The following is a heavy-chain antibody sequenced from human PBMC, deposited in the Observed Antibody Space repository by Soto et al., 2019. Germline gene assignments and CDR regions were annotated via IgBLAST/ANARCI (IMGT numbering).Heavy chain of an antibody. V-gene: IGHV4-59*01. D-gene: IGHD3-3*01. CDR2: IYYSGNT. Sequence: PAETLSLTCTVSGCAISSYYWILIRQPPWKGLEWIGYIYYSGNTNYNPSLKSRVTISVDTSKNQYTLKLSSVTAADTAVYYCARGRPLLRFLDPWGQGTPVTVSS. J-gene: IGHJ5*02. CDR1: GCAISSYY. CDR3: ARGRPLLRFLDP.